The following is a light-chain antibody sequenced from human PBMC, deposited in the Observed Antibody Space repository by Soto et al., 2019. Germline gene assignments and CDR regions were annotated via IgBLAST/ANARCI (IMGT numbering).Light chain of an antibody. CDR1: QSVLYSSHNKNY. J-gene: IGKJ4*01. V-gene: IGKV4-1*01. CDR3: QQYYSTPQS. Sequence: DIVMTQSPDSLAVSLGERATINCKSSQSVLYSSHNKNYLAWYQQKPGQPPKLLIYWASTRESGVPDRFSGSRSGTDFTLTISSLQAEDVAVYYCQQYYSTPQSFGGGTKVEIK. CDR2: WAS.